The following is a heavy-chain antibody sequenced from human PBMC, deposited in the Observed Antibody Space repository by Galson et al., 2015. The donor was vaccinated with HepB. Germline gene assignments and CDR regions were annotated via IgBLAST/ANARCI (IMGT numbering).Heavy chain of an antibody. J-gene: IGHJ4*02. Sequence: SLRLSCAASGFTFTSYAMTWVRQAPGKGLEWVSGISANDVTTYYADSVKGRFTISRDNSKNTLYLQMNSLRAEDTAVYYCAKGGKVLWFGGQGTLVTVSS. D-gene: IGHD3-10*01. CDR2: ISANDVTT. CDR1: GFTFTSYA. V-gene: IGHV3-23*01. CDR3: AKGGKVLWF.